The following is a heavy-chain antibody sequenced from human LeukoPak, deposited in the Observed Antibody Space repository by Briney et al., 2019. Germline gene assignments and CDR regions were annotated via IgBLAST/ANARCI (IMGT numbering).Heavy chain of an antibody. CDR3: ATAYSSAPNAFDI. CDR1: GGTFSSYA. J-gene: IGHJ3*02. CDR2: IIPILGIA. D-gene: IGHD6-25*01. Sequence: SVKVSCTASGGTFSSYAISWVRQAPGQGLEWMGRIIPILGIANYAQKFQGRVTITADKSTSTAYMELSSLRSEDTAVYYCATAYSSAPNAFDIWGQGTMVTVSS. V-gene: IGHV1-69*04.